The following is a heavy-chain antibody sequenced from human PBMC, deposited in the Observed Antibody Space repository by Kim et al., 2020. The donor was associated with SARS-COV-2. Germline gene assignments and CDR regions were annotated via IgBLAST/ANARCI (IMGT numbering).Heavy chain of an antibody. J-gene: IGHJ3*02. Sequence: GGSLRLSCAASGFTFSSYAMSWVRQAPGKGLEWVSAISGSGGSTYYADSVKGRFTISRDNSKNTLYLQMNSLRAEDTAVYYCAKDIARRGSGRDDAFDIWGQGTMVPVSS. CDR2: ISGSGGST. V-gene: IGHV3-23*01. D-gene: IGHD3-10*01. CDR1: GFTFSSYA. CDR3: AKDIARRGSGRDDAFDI.